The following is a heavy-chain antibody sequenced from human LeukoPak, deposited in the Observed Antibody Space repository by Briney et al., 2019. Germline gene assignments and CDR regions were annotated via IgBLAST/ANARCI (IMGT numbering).Heavy chain of an antibody. CDR2: ISYDGSNK. CDR3: AREYGDFDY. CDR1: GFPFNTYA. J-gene: IGHJ4*02. V-gene: IGHV3-30*04. Sequence: GGSLRLSCSASGFPFNTYAMHWVRQAPGKGLEWVAIISYDGSNKYYADSVKGRFTISRDNSKNTLYLQMNSLRAEDTAVYYCAREYGDFDYWGQGTLVTVSS. D-gene: IGHD3-10*01.